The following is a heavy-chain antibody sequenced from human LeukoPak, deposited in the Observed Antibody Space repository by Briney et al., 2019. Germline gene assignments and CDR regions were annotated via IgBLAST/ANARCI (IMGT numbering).Heavy chain of an antibody. J-gene: IGHJ4*02. D-gene: IGHD4-17*01. V-gene: IGHV3-21*01. CDR1: GFTFSSFS. CDR2: ISGSGIYM. CDR3: ARADLRGVDYDFDY. Sequence: GGSLRLSCAASGFTFSSFSMNWVRQAPGKGLEWVSSISGSGIYMYYADSVKGRFTISRDNAKNSLYLQMNSLRAEDTAVYYCARADLRGVDYDFDYWGQGTLVTVSS.